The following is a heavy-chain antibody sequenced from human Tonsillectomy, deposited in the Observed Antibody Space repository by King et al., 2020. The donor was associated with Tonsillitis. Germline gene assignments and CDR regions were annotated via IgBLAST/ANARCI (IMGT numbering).Heavy chain of an antibody. CDR1: GFTFNNAW. CDR3: TTDTTIYSNYVAYMDV. CDR2: IKSKTNGGTT. Sequence: QLVQSGGGLVKPGGSLRLSCAASGFTFNNAWMNWVRQAPGKGLEWVGRIKSKTNGGTTDYAAPVKVRFTISRDDSKITLYLQMNSLKTEDTAVYYCTTDTTIYSNYVAYMDVWGKGTTVTVSS. J-gene: IGHJ6*03. D-gene: IGHD4-11*01. V-gene: IGHV3-15*07.